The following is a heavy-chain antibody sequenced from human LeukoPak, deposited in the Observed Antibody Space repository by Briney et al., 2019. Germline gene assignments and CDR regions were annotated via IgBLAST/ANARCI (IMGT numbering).Heavy chain of an antibody. D-gene: IGHD6-13*01. J-gene: IGHJ4*02. Sequence: GGSLRLSCAASGFTFSNYWMHWVRQAPGKGLEWVSAVSAGGTSTYYAESVKGRFTISRDNSKNTLYLQMNNLSAEDTAIYYCAKTWSSWFFDYWGQGTLVTVSS. CDR1: GFTFSNYW. CDR3: AKTWSSWFFDY. V-gene: IGHV3-23*01. CDR2: VSAGGTST.